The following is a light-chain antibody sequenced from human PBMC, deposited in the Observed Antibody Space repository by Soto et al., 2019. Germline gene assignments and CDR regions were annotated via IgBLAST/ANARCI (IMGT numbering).Light chain of an antibody. CDR3: QQYNTWPWT. CDR1: QRVSSN. CDR2: GAS. J-gene: IGKJ1*01. V-gene: IGKV3-15*01. Sequence: EIVMTQSPATLSVSPGERATLSCRATQRVSSNLAWYQQNPGHAPRPLIYGASTSATSIPARFTGSGAGTEFTPTISTLQSEDFAVYYCQQYNTWPWTFGQGTKVDIK.